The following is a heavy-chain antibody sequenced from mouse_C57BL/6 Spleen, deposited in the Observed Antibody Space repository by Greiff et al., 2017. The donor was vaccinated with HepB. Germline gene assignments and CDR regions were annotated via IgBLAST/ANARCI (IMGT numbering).Heavy chain of an antibody. Sequence: EVQLQESGPVLVKPGASVKIPCKASGYTFTDYNMDWVKQSHGKSLEWIGDINPNNGGTIYNQKFKGKATLTVDKSSSTAYMELRSLTSEDTAVYYCARAYGSSYWYFDVWGTGTTVTVSS. V-gene: IGHV1-18*01. D-gene: IGHD1-1*01. CDR1: GYTFTDYN. CDR3: ARAYGSSYWYFDV. J-gene: IGHJ1*03. CDR2: INPNNGGT.